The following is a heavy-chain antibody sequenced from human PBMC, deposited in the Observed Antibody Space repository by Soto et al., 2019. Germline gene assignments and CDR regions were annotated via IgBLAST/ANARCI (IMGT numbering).Heavy chain of an antibody. Sequence: PGGSLRLSCAASGFPFSDYYMNWIRQAPGKGLEWVSYISSSGSTIYYADSVKGRFTISRDNAKNSMYLHMNSLRADDTAVYYCARDRVEGAGWFDPWGQGTLVTVSS. CDR2: ISSSGSTI. V-gene: IGHV3-11*01. D-gene: IGHD1-26*01. CDR1: GFPFSDYY. J-gene: IGHJ5*02. CDR3: ARDRVEGAGWFDP.